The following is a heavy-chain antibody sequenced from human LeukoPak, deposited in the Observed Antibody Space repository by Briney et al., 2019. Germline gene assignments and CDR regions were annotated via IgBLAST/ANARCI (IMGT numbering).Heavy chain of an antibody. Sequence: SETLSLTCTVSGGSISSYYWSWIRHPAGKGLEWIGRIYTSGSTNYNPSLKSRVTISGDKSKNQFSLKLSSVTAADTAVYYCARWGSGYYNFDLWGRGTLVTVSS. D-gene: IGHD3-22*01. V-gene: IGHV4-4*07. CDR2: IYTSGST. CDR1: GGSISSYY. J-gene: IGHJ2*01. CDR3: ARWGSGYYNFDL.